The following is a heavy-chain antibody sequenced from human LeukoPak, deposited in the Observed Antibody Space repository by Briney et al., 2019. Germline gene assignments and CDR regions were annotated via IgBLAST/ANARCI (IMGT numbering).Heavy chain of an antibody. CDR2: ISYDGSNK. CDR3: ANKGWGSRVDY. D-gene: IGHD6-19*01. CDR1: IFRFTTYG. Sequence: PGGSLRLSCATSIFRFTTYGMHWVRQAPGKGLEWVAVISYDGSNKYYADSVKGRFTISRDNSKNTLYLQMNSLRAEDTAVYYCANKGWGSRVDYWGQGTLVTVSS. J-gene: IGHJ4*02. V-gene: IGHV3-30*18.